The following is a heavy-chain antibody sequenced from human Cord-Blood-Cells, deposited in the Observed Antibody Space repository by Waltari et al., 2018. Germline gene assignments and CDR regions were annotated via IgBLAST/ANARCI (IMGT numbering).Heavy chain of an antibody. J-gene: IGHJ6*03. CDR2: IDVGSGNT. D-gene: IGHD3-3*01. V-gene: IGHV1-58*01. Sequence: QMQLVQSGPEVKKPGTSVKVSCKASGFTFTSSAVQWVRQARGQRLEWIGWIDVGSGNTNYAQKFQERVTITRDMSTSTAYMELSSLRSEDTAVYYCAALFWSGYYTGTSYYYYMDVWGKGTTVTVSS. CDR3: AALFWSGYYTGTSYYYYMDV. CDR1: GFTFTSSA.